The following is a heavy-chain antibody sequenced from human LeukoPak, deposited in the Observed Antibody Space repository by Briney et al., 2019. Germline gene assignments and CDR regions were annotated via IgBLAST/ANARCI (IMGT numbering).Heavy chain of an antibody. J-gene: IGHJ4*02. D-gene: IGHD6-19*01. Sequence: SETLSLTCTVSGGSISSYYWSWIRQPPGKGLEWIGYIYYSGSTNYNPSLKSRVTISVDTSKNQFSLKPSSVTAADTAVYYCARETPVAGTDYWGQGTLVTVSS. CDR1: GGSISSYY. CDR2: IYYSGST. CDR3: ARETPVAGTDY. V-gene: IGHV4-59*01.